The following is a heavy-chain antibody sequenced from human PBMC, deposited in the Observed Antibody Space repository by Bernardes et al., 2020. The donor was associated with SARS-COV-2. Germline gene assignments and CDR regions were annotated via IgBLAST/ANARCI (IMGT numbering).Heavy chain of an antibody. CDR3: ARDGERGYDMDV. V-gene: IGHV3-48*01. Sequence: GGSLRLSCAASGFTFSNYNMDWVRQAPGKGLEWVSYISASGRTIYYADSVKGRFTISRDNAKSSLYLQMNSLRAEDSAVYYCARDGERGYDMDVWGQGTTVTVSS. J-gene: IGHJ6*02. D-gene: IGHD3-10*01. CDR1: GFTFSNYN. CDR2: ISASGRTI.